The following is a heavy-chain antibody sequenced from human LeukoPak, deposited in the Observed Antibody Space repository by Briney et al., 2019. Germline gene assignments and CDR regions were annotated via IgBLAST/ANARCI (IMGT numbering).Heavy chain of an antibody. J-gene: IGHJ5*02. CDR2: MNPVSGDT. D-gene: IGHD6-6*01. V-gene: IGHV1-2*02. CDR1: GYTFTAYY. CDR3: ARGVSSSWFDP. Sequence: GASVKVSCKASGYTFTAYYIHWVRQAPGQGLEWMGWMNPVSGDTNYAQTFQGRVTMTRDSSISTAYMQLDSLRSDDTADTALYYCARGVSSSWFDPWGQGTLVTVFS.